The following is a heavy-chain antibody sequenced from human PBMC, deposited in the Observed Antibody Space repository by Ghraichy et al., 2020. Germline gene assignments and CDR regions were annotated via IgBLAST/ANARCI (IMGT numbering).Heavy chain of an antibody. V-gene: IGHV4-31*03. CDR1: GGSISSGGYY. J-gene: IGHJ3*02. D-gene: IGHD6-13*01. Sequence: SETLSLTCTVYGGSISSGGYYWSWIRQHPGKGLEWIGYIYYSGSTYYNPSLKSRVTISVDTSKNQFSLKLSSVTAADTAVYYCARDRGSSWPDAFDIWGQGTMVTVAS. CDR3: ARDRGSSWPDAFDI. CDR2: IYYSGST.